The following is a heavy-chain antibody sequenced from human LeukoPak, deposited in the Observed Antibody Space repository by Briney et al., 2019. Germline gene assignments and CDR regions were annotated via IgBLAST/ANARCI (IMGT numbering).Heavy chain of an antibody. Sequence: GGSLRLSCAASGFTFSDYAMAWVRQAPGKGLEWVLSISGSGGDTYYADSVNGRFTISRDNYENTLYLQMDILRAEDTAVYYCAKDRVVTPYNWFDPWGQGTLVTVSS. V-gene: IGHV3-23*01. CDR3: AKDRVVTPYNWFDP. D-gene: IGHD4-23*01. CDR2: ISGSGGDT. CDR1: GFTFSDYA. J-gene: IGHJ5*02.